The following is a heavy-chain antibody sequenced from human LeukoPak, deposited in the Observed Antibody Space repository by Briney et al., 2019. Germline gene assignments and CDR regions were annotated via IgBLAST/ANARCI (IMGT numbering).Heavy chain of an antibody. J-gene: IGHJ4*02. Sequence: GGSLRLSCAASGFTFSSYAMHWVRQAPGKGLEWVAVISYDGSNKYYADSVKGRFTISRDNSKNTLYLQMNSLRAEDTAVYYCATGQTFFDYWGQGTLVTVSS. CDR3: ATGQTFFDY. V-gene: IGHV3-30-3*01. CDR1: GFTFSSYA. CDR2: ISYDGSNK.